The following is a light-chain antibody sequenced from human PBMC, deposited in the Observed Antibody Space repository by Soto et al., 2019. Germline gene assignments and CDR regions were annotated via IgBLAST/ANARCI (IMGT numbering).Light chain of an antibody. CDR3: QQRSNWPVT. Sequence: EIVLAHSRATLSLSPGEGATLSCRASQSVSSYLAWYQQKPGQAPRLLIYDASNRATGIPARFSGSGSGTDFTLTISSLEPEDFAVYYCQQRSNWPVTFGLGTKV. CDR2: DAS. CDR1: QSVSSY. J-gene: IGKJ1*01. V-gene: IGKV3-11*01.